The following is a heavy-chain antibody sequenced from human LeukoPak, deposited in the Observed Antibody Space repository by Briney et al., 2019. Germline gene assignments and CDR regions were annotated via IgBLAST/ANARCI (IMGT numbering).Heavy chain of an antibody. Sequence: GASVKVSCKASGYTFTSYDINWVRQATGKGLEWMGWMNPNRGNTGYAQKFQGRVTMTRNTSISTAYMELTSLRSEDTAVDYCARWPFYGGQFWSGYYTHYYGMDVWGQGTTVTVS. D-gene: IGHD3-3*01. CDR3: ARWPFYGGQFWSGYYTHYYGMDV. CDR2: MNPNRGNT. J-gene: IGHJ6*02. V-gene: IGHV1-8*01. CDR1: GYTFTSYD.